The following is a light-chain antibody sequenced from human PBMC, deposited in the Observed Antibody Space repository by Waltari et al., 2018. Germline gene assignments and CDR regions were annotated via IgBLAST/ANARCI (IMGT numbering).Light chain of an antibody. V-gene: IGLV2-14*03. CDR2: DVT. CDR3: SAYTSSGTPYV. Sequence: QSALTQPASVSGSPGQSITISCTGTSSDVGGHNYVSSYQQHPGNAPKLIIYDVTDRPSGVSNRFSGSKLGNTASLTISGLQAEDEADYYCSAYTSSGTPYVFGTGTRVTVL. J-gene: IGLJ1*01. CDR1: SSDVGGHNY.